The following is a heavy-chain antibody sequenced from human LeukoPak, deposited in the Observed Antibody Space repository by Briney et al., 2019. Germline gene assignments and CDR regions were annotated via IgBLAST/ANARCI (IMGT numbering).Heavy chain of an antibody. CDR1: GFTFGDYA. D-gene: IGHD3-10*01. CDR3: TRAYGSGRNWFDP. CDR2: IRSKAYGGTT. Sequence: GGSLRLSCTASGFTFGDYAMSWFRQAPGKGLEWVGFIRSKAYGGTTEYAASVKGRFTISRDGSKSIAYLQMNSLKTEDTAVYYCTRAYGSGRNWFDPWGQGTLVTVSS. J-gene: IGHJ5*02. V-gene: IGHV3-49*01.